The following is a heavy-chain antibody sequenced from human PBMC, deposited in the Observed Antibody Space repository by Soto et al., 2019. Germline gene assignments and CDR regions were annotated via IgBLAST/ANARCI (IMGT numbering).Heavy chain of an antibody. CDR2: TSWNSGRI. Sequence: EVQLVESGGGLVQPGRSLRLSCAASGFTFDDYAMHWVRQVPGKGLEWVSGTSWNSGRIGYADSVKGRFTIARDNAKNSLYLQMNSLRAEDTALYYCAKGDGYDYGDYELDYWGQGTLVTVSS. D-gene: IGHD4-17*01. V-gene: IGHV3-9*01. J-gene: IGHJ4*02. CDR1: GFTFDDYA. CDR3: AKGDGYDYGDYELDY.